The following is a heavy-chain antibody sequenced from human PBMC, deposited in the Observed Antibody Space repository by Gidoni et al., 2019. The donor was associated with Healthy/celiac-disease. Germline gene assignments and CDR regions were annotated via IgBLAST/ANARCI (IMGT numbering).Heavy chain of an antibody. CDR1: GGSISSGSYY. CDR2: IYTSGRT. Sequence: QVQLQESGPGLVKPSQTLSLTFTVSGGSISSGSYYWSWIRPPAGKGLEWIGRIYTSGRTNYNPSLKSRVTISVDTSKNQFSLKLSSVTAADTAVYYCARDRGAVATFDYWGQGTLVTVSS. J-gene: IGHJ4*02. D-gene: IGHD6-19*01. CDR3: ARDRGAVATFDY. V-gene: IGHV4-61*02.